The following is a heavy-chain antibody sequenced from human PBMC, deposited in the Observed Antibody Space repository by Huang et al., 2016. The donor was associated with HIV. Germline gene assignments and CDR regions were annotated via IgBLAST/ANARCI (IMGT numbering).Heavy chain of an antibody. CDR2: LYYSGST. V-gene: IGHV4-39*01. Sequence: QLQLQESGPGLVKPSETLSLTCTVSGGSISSSSYYWGWIRQPPGKGLEWIGTLYYSGSTYDNPSLKSRGTISVDTSKNQFSLKLSSVTAADTAVYYCARPARYCSSTSCYMVYDYWGQGTLVTVSS. CDR3: ARPARYCSSTSCYMVYDY. D-gene: IGHD2-2*02. J-gene: IGHJ4*02. CDR1: GGSISSSSYY.